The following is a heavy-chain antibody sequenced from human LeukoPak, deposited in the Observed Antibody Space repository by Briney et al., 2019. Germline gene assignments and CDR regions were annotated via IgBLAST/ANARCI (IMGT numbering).Heavy chain of an antibody. CDR3: TTAPASLDY. CDR2: IKSKHDGGTT. J-gene: IGHJ4*02. V-gene: IGHV3-15*01. Sequence: SGGSLRLSCATSGFTFKNAWMSWIRQAPGKGLEWVGRIKSKHDGGTTDFAAPVKGRFSISRDDSENTLYLQMNSLISDDTAVYYCTTAPASLDYWGQGTLVTVSS. CDR1: GFTFKNAW.